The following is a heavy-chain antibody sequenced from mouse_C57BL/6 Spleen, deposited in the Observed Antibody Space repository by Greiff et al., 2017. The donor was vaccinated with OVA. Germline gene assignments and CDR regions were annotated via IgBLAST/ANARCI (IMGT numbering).Heavy chain of an antibody. CDR2: IYPGDGDT. V-gene: IGHV1-80*01. CDR1: GYAFSSYW. D-gene: IGHD3-2*02. CDR3: ARSESSGYWFAY. Sequence: QVQLKESGAELVKPGASVKISCKASGYAFSSYWMNWVKQRPGKGLEWIGQIYPGDGDTNYNGKFKGKATLTADKSSSTAYMQLSSLTSEDSAVYFCARSESSGYWFAYWGQGTLVTVSA. J-gene: IGHJ3*01.